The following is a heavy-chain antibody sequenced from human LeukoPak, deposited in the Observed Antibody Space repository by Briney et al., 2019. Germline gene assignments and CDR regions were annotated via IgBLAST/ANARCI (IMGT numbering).Heavy chain of an antibody. CDR3: ARIRWSGTSYFFDY. D-gene: IGHD3-3*01. CDR1: GFSLTTSGMC. V-gene: IGHV2-70*11. J-gene: IGHJ4*02. CDR2: IDCDDDK. Sequence: ESGPTLVNHTQTLTLTCTFSGFSLTTSGMCVRWIGKHTGKALEWLARIDCDDDKYYSTSLKSRLTISKDTSKNQVVLRMTNMDPVDTATYYCARIRWSGTSYFFDYWGQGTLVTVSS.